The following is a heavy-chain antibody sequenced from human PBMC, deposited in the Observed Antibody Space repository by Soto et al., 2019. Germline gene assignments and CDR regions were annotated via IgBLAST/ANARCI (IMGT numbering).Heavy chain of an antibody. D-gene: IGHD5-18*01. CDR2: IIPIFGTA. J-gene: IGHJ4*02. V-gene: IGHV1-69*13. CDR1: GGTFSGYA. CDR3: AREGYSYGTRIDY. Sequence: SVKVSCKASGGTFSGYAISWVRQAPGQGLEWMGGIIPIFGTANYAQKFQGRVTITADESTSTAYMELSSLRSEDTAVYYCAREGYSYGTRIDYWGQGTLVTVSS.